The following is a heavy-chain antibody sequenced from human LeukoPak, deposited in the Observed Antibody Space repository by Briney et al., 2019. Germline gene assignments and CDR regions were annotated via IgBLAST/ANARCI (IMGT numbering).Heavy chain of an antibody. CDR2: ISTTGTTI. J-gene: IGHJ4*02. D-gene: IGHD3-10*01. V-gene: IGHV3-11*01. Sequence: AGSLRLSCAASGFTFSDYYMTWIRQAPGKGLEWLSYISTTGTTIYYADSVKGRFTISRDNAKNSLYLQMNSLRAEDTAVYYCARRVYYGSGTSQYYFDYWGQGTLVTVSS. CDR1: GFTFSDYY. CDR3: ARRVYYGSGTSQYYFDY.